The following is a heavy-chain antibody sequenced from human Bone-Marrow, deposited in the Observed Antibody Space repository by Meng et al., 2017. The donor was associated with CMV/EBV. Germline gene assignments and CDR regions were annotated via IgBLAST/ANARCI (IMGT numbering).Heavy chain of an antibody. J-gene: IGHJ4*02. Sequence: LSLTCTVSGGSISSGDYYWSWIRQRTGKGLEWIGYIDYSGSTYYNPYLKSRVTISVDTSKNQFSLKLSSVTAADPAVYYCASGDYFNWGQGTLVTVSS. CDR2: IDYSGST. D-gene: IGHD4-17*01. V-gene: IGHV4-30-4*08. CDR1: GGSISSGDYY. CDR3: ASGDYFN.